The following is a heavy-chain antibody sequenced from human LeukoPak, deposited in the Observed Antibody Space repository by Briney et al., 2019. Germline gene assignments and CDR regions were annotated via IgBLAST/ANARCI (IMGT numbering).Heavy chain of an antibody. J-gene: IGHJ4*02. CDR3: AREPNYYDSGSYYNHFDY. D-gene: IGHD3-10*01. CDR2: INPNSGGT. V-gene: IGHV1-2*02. CDR1: GYTFTDYY. Sequence: GASVKVSCKASGYTFTDYYMHRVRQAPGQGLEWMGWINPNSGGTNYAQRFQGRVTMTRDTSISTAYMELSRLRSDDTAVYYCAREPNYYDSGSYYNHFDYWGQGTLVTVSS.